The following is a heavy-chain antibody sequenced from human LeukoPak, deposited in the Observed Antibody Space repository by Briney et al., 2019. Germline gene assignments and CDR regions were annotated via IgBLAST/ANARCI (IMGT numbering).Heavy chain of an antibody. Sequence: SETLSLTCTVSGGSISSYYWSWIRQPPGKGLEWIGYIYYSGSTYYNPSLKSRVTISVDTSKNQFSLRLTSVTAADTAVYYCARELRYFDERDAFDIWGQGTMVTVSS. J-gene: IGHJ3*02. CDR1: GGSISSYY. V-gene: IGHV4-4*08. CDR3: ARELRYFDERDAFDI. D-gene: IGHD3-9*01. CDR2: IYYSGST.